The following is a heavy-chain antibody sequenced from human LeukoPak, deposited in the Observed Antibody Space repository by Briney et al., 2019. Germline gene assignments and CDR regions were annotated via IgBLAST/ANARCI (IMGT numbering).Heavy chain of an antibody. Sequence: PGGSLRLSCAASGFTFSSYAMSWVRRAPGKGLEWVAFIRYDGSNKYYADSVKGRFTISRDNSKNTLYLQMNSLRAEDTAVYYCAKGGQLWLREGFDPWGQGTLVTVSS. CDR3: AKGGQLWLREGFDP. CDR1: GFTFSSYA. J-gene: IGHJ5*02. CDR2: IRYDGSNK. D-gene: IGHD5-18*01. V-gene: IGHV3-30*02.